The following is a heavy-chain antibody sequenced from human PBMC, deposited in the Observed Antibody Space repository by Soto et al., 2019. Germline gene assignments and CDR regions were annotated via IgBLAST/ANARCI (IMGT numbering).Heavy chain of an antibody. Sequence: ASVKVSCKASGNIFGSYGISWGRQAPGQGLEWMGWITAYNGNTNYAQNLQGRVTMTTDTSTNTAYMELRSLRYDDTAVYYCARGGVRDTLTHFDNWGQGSLVTVS. V-gene: IGHV1-18*01. J-gene: IGHJ4*02. CDR3: ARGGVRDTLTHFDN. CDR2: ITAYNGNT. D-gene: IGHD3-3*01. CDR1: GNIFGSYG.